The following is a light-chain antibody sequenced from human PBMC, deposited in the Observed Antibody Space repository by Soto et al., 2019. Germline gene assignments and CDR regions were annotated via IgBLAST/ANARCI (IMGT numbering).Light chain of an antibody. J-gene: IGKJ1*01. V-gene: IGKV1-17*03. CDR1: QDIDNF. CDR2: AAS. Sequence: DIQMTQSPSVMSASVGDRVTITCRASQDIDNFLAWFQQKPGKVPKRLILAASSLQSGVPSRFSGSGSGTEFTLTIASLQPDDFATYYCLQHNSYPWTFGQGTKVEVK. CDR3: LQHNSYPWT.